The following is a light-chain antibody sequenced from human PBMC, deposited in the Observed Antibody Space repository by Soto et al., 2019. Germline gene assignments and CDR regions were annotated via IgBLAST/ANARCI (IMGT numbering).Light chain of an antibody. V-gene: IGLV2-14*01. CDR1: SSDVGAYHF. Sequence: QSALTQPASVSGSPGQSITISCTGSSSDVGAYHFVSWYQHHPGKAPNLILYEVTARPSGVSSRFSGSKSGNTASLTISGLQADDEANYYCSSYTSSNTPYVFGTGTKVTVL. CDR3: SSYTSSNTPYV. J-gene: IGLJ1*01. CDR2: EVT.